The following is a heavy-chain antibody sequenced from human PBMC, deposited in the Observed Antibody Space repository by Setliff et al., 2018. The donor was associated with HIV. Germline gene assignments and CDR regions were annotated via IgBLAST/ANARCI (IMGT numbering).Heavy chain of an antibody. Sequence: ASVKVSCKASGGTFSNYAISWVRQAPGQGLEWMGRIIPLFGTTNYAQKFQGRVTFTADESTTTVYMELSSLRSEDTAMYYCARDAGYSGSAWNYWGQGTLVTVSS. CDR3: ARDAGYSGSAWNY. CDR1: GGTFSNYA. D-gene: IGHD5-12*01. V-gene: IGHV1-69*13. CDR2: IIPLFGTT. J-gene: IGHJ4*02.